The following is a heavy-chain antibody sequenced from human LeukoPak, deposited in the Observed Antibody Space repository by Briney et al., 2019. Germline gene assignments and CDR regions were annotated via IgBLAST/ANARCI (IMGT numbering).Heavy chain of an antibody. J-gene: IGHJ6*03. CDR2: IYSGGST. Sequence: PGGSLRLSCAASGFTVSSNYMSWVRQAPGKGLEWVSVIYSGGSTHYADSVKGRFTISRDNSKNTLYLQMNSLRAEDTAVYYCARDYRDYSNPIYYYYYMDVWGKGTTVTVSS. V-gene: IGHV3-53*01. CDR3: ARDYRDYSNPIYYYYYMDV. CDR1: GFTVSSNY. D-gene: IGHD4-11*01.